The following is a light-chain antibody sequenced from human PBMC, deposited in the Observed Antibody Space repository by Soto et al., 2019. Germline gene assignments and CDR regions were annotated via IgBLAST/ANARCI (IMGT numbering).Light chain of an antibody. CDR3: CSFAGSYTYV. Sequence: QSALTQPRSVSGSPGQSVTISCTGTSSDVGRYDYVSWYQQHPGKAPKLIIYDVSDRPSGVPDRFSGSKFGNTASLTISGLQAEDEADYSCCSFAGSYTYVFGPGTKLAVL. CDR2: DVS. J-gene: IGLJ1*01. V-gene: IGLV2-11*02. CDR1: SSDVGRYDY.